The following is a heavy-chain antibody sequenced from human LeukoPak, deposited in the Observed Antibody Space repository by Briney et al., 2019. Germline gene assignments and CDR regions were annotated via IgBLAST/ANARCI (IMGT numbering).Heavy chain of an antibody. J-gene: IGHJ6*03. CDR1: GFTFSSYG. CDR3: ARARGGGYDEYYYYYYMDV. D-gene: IGHD5-12*01. CDR2: ISGSGGST. V-gene: IGHV3-23*01. Sequence: PGGSLRLSCAASGFTFSSYGMRWVRQAPGKGLERVSAISGSGGSTYYADSVKGRFTISRDNAKNSLYLQMNSLRAEDTAVYYCARARGGGYDEYYYYYYMDVWGKGTTVTISS.